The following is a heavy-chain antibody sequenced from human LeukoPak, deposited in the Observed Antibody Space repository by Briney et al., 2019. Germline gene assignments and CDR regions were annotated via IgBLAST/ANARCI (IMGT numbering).Heavy chain of an antibody. V-gene: IGHV3-21*01. CDR1: GFTFSSYS. Sequence: GGSLRLSCAASGFTFSSYSMNWVRQAPGKGLEWVSSISSSSSYIYYADSVKGRFTISRDNSKNTLYLQMNSLRAEDTAVYYCARDLMITFGGVIVRPIDYWGQGTLVTVSS. CDR3: ARDLMITFGGVIVRPIDY. J-gene: IGHJ4*02. CDR2: ISSSSSYI. D-gene: IGHD3-16*02.